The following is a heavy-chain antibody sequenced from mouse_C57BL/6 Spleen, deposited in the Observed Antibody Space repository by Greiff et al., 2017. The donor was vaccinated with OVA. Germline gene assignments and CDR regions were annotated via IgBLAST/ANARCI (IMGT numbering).Heavy chain of an antibody. CDR3: ARRGVTTVVATDFDY. CDR2: IYPGDGDT. D-gene: IGHD1-1*01. CDR1: GYAFSSYW. V-gene: IGHV1-80*01. J-gene: IGHJ2*01. Sequence: VKLMESGAELVKPGASVKISCKASGYAFSSYWMNWVKQRPGKGLEWIGQIYPGDGDTNYNGKFKGKATLTADKSSSTAYMQLSSLTSEDSAVYFCARRGVTTVVATDFDYWGQGTTLTVSS.